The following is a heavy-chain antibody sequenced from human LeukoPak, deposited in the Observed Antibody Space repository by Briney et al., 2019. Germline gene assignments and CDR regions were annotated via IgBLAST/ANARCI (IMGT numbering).Heavy chain of an antibody. CDR2: ISGSGDDT. J-gene: IGHJ4*02. CDR3: AKVGGSYEAPDY. Sequence: PGGSLRLSCAASGFTFTDSYMTWVRQAPGKGLEWLSYISGSGDDTNYADSVRGRFTISRDNAKNSLYLQMNSLRAEDTAVYYCAKVGGSYEAPDYWGQGTLVTVSS. D-gene: IGHD1-26*01. CDR1: GFTFTDSY. V-gene: IGHV3-11*06.